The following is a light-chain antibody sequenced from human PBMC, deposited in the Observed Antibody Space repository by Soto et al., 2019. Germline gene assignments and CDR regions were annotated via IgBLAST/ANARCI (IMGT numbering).Light chain of an antibody. V-gene: IGKV3-15*01. Sequence: EIVMTQAPATLSVSPGERATLSCRASQSVSINLAWYQQKPGQAPRLLFYGASTRATGIPARFSGSGSGTEFTLTITSLQSEDFAVYYCQQFNNWPRTFGQGTKV. CDR2: GAS. CDR1: QSVSIN. CDR3: QQFNNWPRT. J-gene: IGKJ1*01.